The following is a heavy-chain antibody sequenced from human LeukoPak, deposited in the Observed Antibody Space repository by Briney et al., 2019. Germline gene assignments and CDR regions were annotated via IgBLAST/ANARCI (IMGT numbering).Heavy chain of an antibody. CDR2: ISGSGGST. D-gene: IGHD2-2*01. Sequence: GSLRLSCAASGFTFSSYEMNWVRQAPGKGLEWVSAISGSGGSTYYADSVKGRFTISRDNSKNTLYLQMNSLRAEDTAVYYCAKRLIVVVPAAILFDYWGQGTLVTVSS. CDR3: AKRLIVVVPAAILFDY. CDR1: GFTFSSYE. V-gene: IGHV3-23*01. J-gene: IGHJ4*02.